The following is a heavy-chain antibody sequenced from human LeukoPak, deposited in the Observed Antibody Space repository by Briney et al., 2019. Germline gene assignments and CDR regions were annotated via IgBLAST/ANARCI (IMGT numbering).Heavy chain of an antibody. CDR1: GFTVSSNY. V-gene: IGHV3-53*01. CDR2: IYSGGST. Sequence: GGSLRLSCAASGFTVSSNYMSWVRQAPGKGLEWVSVIYSGGSTYYADSVKGRFTISRDNSKNTLYLQMNSLRAEDTAVYYCAREFSDYGDSAGYFDYWGQGTLVTVSS. D-gene: IGHD4-17*01. CDR3: AREFSDYGDSAGYFDY. J-gene: IGHJ4*02.